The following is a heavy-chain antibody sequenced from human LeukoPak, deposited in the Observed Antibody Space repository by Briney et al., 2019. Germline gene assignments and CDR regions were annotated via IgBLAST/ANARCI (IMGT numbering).Heavy chain of an antibody. CDR2: IYYSGST. J-gene: IGHJ3*02. Sequence: SETLSLTCTVSGGSISSSSYYWGWIRQPPGKGLEWIGSIYYSGSTYYNPSLKSRVTISVDTSKNQFSLKLSSVTAADTAVYYCARGGGSSWYSALDIWGQGTMVTVSS. V-gene: IGHV4-39*07. CDR3: ARGGGSSWYSALDI. D-gene: IGHD6-13*01. CDR1: GGSISSSSYY.